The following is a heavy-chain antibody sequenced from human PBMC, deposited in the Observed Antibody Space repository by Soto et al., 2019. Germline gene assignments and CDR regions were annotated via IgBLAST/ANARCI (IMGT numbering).Heavy chain of an antibody. J-gene: IGHJ3*02. V-gene: IGHV3-23*01. D-gene: IGHD1-1*01. Sequence: GGSLRLSCAASGFTFSSYAMSWVRQAPGKGLEWVSAISGSGGSTYYADSVKGRFTISRDNSKNTLYLQMNSLRAEDTAVYYCAKDPRWNNWNEQLNDAFDIWGQGTMVTVSS. CDR1: GFTFSSYA. CDR2: ISGSGGST. CDR3: AKDPRWNNWNEQLNDAFDI.